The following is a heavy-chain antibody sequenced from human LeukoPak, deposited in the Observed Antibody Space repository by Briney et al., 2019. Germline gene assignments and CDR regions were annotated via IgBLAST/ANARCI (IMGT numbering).Heavy chain of an antibody. CDR3: TRGWELNPPVGARSYYFDF. CDR1: GFTFGDYV. Sequence: GRSLRLSCTASGFTFGDYVMSWFRQAPGKGLEWVGFTRGKPYGGTTGYAASVKGRFTISRDDSKSIAYLQMNSLKTEDTAVYYCTRGWELNPPVGARSYYFDFWGQGTLVTVSS. CDR2: TRGKPYGGTT. D-gene: IGHD1-26*01. V-gene: IGHV3-49*03. J-gene: IGHJ4*02.